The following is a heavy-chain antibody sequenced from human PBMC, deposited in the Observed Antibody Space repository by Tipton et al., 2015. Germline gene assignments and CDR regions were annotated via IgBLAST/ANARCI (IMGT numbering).Heavy chain of an antibody. CDR1: GDSIRRANYY. J-gene: IGHJ4*02. D-gene: IGHD5-24*01. V-gene: IGHV4-39*07. Sequence: TLSLTCNVSGDSIRRANYYWGWIRQPPGKGLEWLGNIYYSGNTYHNPSLRSRLTISVDTSENQFSLRLNSVTAADTAVYYCAGRNYQYYFDYWGQGTLVTVSS. CDR3: AGRNYQYYFDY. CDR2: IYYSGNT.